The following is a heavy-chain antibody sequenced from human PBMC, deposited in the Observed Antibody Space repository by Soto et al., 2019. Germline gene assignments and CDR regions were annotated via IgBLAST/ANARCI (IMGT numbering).Heavy chain of an antibody. CDR3: ARDLWGYCGTDCYPLDV. V-gene: IGHV4-59*01. J-gene: IGHJ6*02. CDR2: MYNTGST. CDR1: GGSISGYY. Sequence: SETLSLTCTVSGGSISGYYWSWIRQPPGKGLEWIGYMYNTGSTVYNPSFKSRVTISVDTSKNQFSLKLNSVTAADTAVYYCARDLWGYCGTDCYPLDVWGQGTTVPSP. D-gene: IGHD2-21*02.